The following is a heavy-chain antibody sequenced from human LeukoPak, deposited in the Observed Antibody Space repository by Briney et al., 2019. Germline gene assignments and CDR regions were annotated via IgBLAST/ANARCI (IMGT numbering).Heavy chain of an antibody. CDR3: ARGEEVGATPFDY. J-gene: IGHJ4*02. Sequence: KASETLSLTCTVSGGSISSSSYFWGWIRQPPGKGLEWIGYIYHSGSTYYNPSLKSRVTISVDRSKNQFSLKLSSVTAADTAVYYCARGEEVGATPFDYWGQGTLVTVSS. V-gene: IGHV4-39*07. CDR2: IYHSGST. CDR1: GGSISSSSYF. D-gene: IGHD1-26*01.